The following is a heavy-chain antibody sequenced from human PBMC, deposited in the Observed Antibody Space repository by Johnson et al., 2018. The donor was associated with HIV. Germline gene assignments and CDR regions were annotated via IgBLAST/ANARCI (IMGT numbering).Heavy chain of an antibody. D-gene: IGHD6-19*01. J-gene: IGHJ3*02. V-gene: IGHV3-NL1*01. CDR2: IYSGGTI. CDR1: GFTFSRYA. CDR3: AKDRTVAARDAFDI. Sequence: QVQLVESGGGVVQPGRSLRLSCAASGFTFSRYAMHWVRQAPGKGLEWVSVIYSGGTIYFADSVKGRFTISRDNSKNTLYLQMNSLRAEDTAVYYCAKDRTVAARDAFDIWGQGTMVTVSS.